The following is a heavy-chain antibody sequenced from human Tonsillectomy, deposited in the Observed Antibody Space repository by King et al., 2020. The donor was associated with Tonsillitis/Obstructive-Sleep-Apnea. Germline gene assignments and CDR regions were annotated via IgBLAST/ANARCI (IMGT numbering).Heavy chain of an antibody. CDR1: GGTFSSYA. J-gene: IGHJ6*02. CDR2: IIPILGIA. D-gene: IGHD3-3*01. Sequence: QLVQSGAEVKKPGSSVKVSCKASGGTFSSYAISWVRQAPGQGLEWMGGIIPILGIANYAQKFQGRVTITADKSTSTAYMELSSLRSEGTAVYYCARESITIFGVDYYYDGMDVWGQGTTVTVSS. CDR3: ARESITIFGVDYYYDGMDV. V-gene: IGHV1-69*10.